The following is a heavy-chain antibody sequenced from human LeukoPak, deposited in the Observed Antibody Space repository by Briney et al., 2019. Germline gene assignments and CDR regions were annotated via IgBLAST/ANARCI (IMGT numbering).Heavy chain of an antibody. V-gene: IGHV5-51*01. Sequence: GESLMTSCKGSGYSFTSYWIGWVRQMPGKGLVWMGIIYPGDSDTRYSPSFQGQVTISADKSISTAYLQCSSLKASDTAMLYCARISDLAYCGGDCYSYYFDYWGQGTLVTVSS. CDR2: IYPGDSDT. J-gene: IGHJ4*02. D-gene: IGHD2-21*01. CDR3: ARISDLAYCGGDCYSYYFDY. CDR1: GYSFTSYW.